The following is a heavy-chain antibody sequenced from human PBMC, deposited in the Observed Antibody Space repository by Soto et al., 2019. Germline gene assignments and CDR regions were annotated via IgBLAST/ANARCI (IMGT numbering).Heavy chain of an antibody. CDR1: GFRFNNYG. J-gene: IGHJ6*02. CDR3: AKGPYGPGGYYGMDV. CDR2: ISGDGGIT. D-gene: IGHD3-10*01. V-gene: IGHV3-23*01. Sequence: GGSLRLSCAASGFRFNNYGMTWVRHAPGKGLDWVSVISGDGGITFYADSVKGRFTVSRDNSKNTVYLQMNSLRAEDTAEYYCAKGPYGPGGYYGMDVWGPGTTVTVSS.